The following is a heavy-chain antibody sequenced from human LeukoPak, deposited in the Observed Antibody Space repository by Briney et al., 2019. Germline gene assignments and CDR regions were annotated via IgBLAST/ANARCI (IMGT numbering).Heavy chain of an antibody. J-gene: IGHJ4*02. Sequence: SETLSLACSVSGGSISTNGYYWGWIRQSPGKRLEWIGSIYYTGSTYYNPSLRSRVTVSVDTSRNQFSLKLSSMTAADTAVYYCARLAAAGDFDCWGQGTLVTVSS. CDR3: ARLAAAGDFDC. CDR2: IYYTGST. CDR1: GGSISTNGYY. D-gene: IGHD6-13*01. V-gene: IGHV4-39*01.